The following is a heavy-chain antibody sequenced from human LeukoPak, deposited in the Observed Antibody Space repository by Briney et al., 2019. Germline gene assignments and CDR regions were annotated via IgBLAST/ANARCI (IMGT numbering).Heavy chain of an antibody. D-gene: IGHD3-22*01. Sequence: ASVKVSCKASGYTFTGYYMHWVRQAPGQGLEWMGRINPNSGGTNYAQKFQGRVTMTRDTSISTAYMELSRLRSDDTAVYYCARDLDYYDSSGLPQGNYYYYGMDVWGQGTTVTVSS. J-gene: IGHJ6*02. CDR3: ARDLDYYDSSGLPQGNYYYYGMDV. CDR1: GYTFTGYY. CDR2: INPNSGGT. V-gene: IGHV1-2*06.